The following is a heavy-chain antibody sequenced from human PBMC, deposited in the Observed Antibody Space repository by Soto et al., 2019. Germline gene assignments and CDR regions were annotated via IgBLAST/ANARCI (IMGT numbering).Heavy chain of an antibody. D-gene: IGHD3-3*01. CDR1: GYSISSGYY. CDR3: ARSTPHYDFWSGYSEYNWFDP. CDR2: IYHSGST. V-gene: IGHV4-38-2*01. J-gene: IGHJ5*02. Sequence: NPSLTCAVSGYSISSGYYWGWIRQPPGKGLEWIGSIYHSGSTYYNPSLKSRVTISVDTSKNQFSLKLSSVTAADTAVYYCARSTPHYDFWSGYSEYNWFDPWGQGTLVTVSS.